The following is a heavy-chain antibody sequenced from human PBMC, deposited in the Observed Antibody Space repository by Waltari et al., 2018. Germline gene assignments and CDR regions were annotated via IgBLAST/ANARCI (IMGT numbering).Heavy chain of an antibody. CDR2: ITRNGDTT. CDR1: GFTLRTYH. V-gene: IGHV3-64*01. J-gene: IGHJ4*02. CDR3: ARDKVGSADY. Sequence: EVQLVESGGGLVQPGGSLRLSCAASGFTLRTYHMPWVRQAPGKGLEYVSSITRNGDTTYYANSVTGRFTISRDNSKNTLYLQMGSLRVDDMAVYYCARDKVGSADYWGQGTLVTVSS. D-gene: IGHD1-26*01.